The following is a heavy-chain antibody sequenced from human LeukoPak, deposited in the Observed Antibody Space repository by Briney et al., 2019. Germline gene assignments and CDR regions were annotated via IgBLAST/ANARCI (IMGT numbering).Heavy chain of an antibody. CDR2: IIPIFGTA. CDR1: GGTFSSYA. CDR3: AREGIAVAANPYYFDY. D-gene: IGHD6-19*01. J-gene: IGHJ4*02. Sequence: SVNVSCKASGGTFSSYAISWVRQAPGQGLEWMGGIIPIFGTANYAQKFQGRVTITADESTSTAYMELSSLRSEDTAVYYCAREGIAVAANPYYFDYRGQGTLVTVSS. V-gene: IGHV1-69*13.